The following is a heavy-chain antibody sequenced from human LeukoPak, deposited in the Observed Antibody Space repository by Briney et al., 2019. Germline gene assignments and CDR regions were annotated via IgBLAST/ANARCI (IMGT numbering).Heavy chain of an antibody. J-gene: IGHJ6*03. CDR1: GGSISSSSYY. Sequence: SETLSLTCTVSGGSISSSSYYWGWIRQPPGEGLEWIGSIYYSGSTYYNPSLKSRVTISVDTSKNQFSLKLSSVTAADTAVYYCARGYCSGGSCYSYYYYNYMDVWGKGTTVTVSS. V-gene: IGHV4-39*07. D-gene: IGHD2-15*01. CDR2: IYYSGST. CDR3: ARGYCSGGSCYSYYYYNYMDV.